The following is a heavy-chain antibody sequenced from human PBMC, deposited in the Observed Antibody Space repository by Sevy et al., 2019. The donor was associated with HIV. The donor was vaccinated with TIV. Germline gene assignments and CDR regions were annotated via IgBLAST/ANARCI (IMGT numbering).Heavy chain of an antibody. Sequence: ETLSLICTVSGGSINSFYWNWIRQSPGKGLEWIGYVDDSGRTNSNPSLKSRVTISKDMSQNKVSLKLTSVTAADTAVYYCAREVYDIMTGYSGGMDVWGQGTTVTVSS. CDR3: AREVYDIMTGYSGGMDV. J-gene: IGHJ6*02. CDR1: GGSINSFY. CDR2: VDDSGRT. V-gene: IGHV4-59*01. D-gene: IGHD3-9*01.